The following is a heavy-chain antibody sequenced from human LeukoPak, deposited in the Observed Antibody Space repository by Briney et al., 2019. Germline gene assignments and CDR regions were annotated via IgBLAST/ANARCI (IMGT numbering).Heavy chain of an antibody. Sequence: HPGGSLRLSCAPSGFTFSSYWMHWVRQAPGKGLVWVSRINSDGSSTTYADSVKGRFTISRDNAKNTLYLQMNSLRAEDTAVYYCARDSSYCSSTSCYNYFDYWGQGNLVTVSS. CDR2: INSDGSST. CDR1: GFTFSSYW. J-gene: IGHJ4*02. CDR3: ARDSSYCSSTSCYNYFDY. V-gene: IGHV3-74*01. D-gene: IGHD2-2*02.